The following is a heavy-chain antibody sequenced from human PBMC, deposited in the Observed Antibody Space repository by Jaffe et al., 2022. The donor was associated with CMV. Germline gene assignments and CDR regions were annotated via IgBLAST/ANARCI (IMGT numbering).Heavy chain of an antibody. D-gene: IGHD5-18*01. V-gene: IGHV3-53*01. J-gene: IGHJ6*02. Sequence: EVQLVESGGGLIQPGGSLRLSCAASGFTVSSNYMSWVRQAPGKGLEWVSVIYSGGSTYYADSVKGRFTISRDNSKNTLYLQMNSLRAEDTAVYYCARDSGYSYGYHYGMDVWGQGTTVTVSS. CDR1: GFTVSSNY. CDR2: IYSGGST. CDR3: ARDSGYSYGYHYGMDV.